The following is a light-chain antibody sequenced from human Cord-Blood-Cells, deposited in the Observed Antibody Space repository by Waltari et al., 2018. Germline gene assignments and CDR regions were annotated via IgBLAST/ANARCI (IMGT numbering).Light chain of an antibody. CDR2: EGS. J-gene: IGLJ2*01. Sequence: QSALTQPASVSGSPGQSITISCTGTSSDVGSYNLVSWYQQHPGKAPKLMIYEGSKRHSGVLNRCAGSKSGNTASLTISGLQAEDEADYYCCSYAGSSTDVVFGGGTKLTVL. V-gene: IGLV2-23*01. CDR1: SSDVGSYNL. CDR3: CSYAGSSTDVV.